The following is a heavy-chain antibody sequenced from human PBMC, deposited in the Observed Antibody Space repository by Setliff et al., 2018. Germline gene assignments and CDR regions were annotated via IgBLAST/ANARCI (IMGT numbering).Heavy chain of an antibody. CDR2: IKEDGSEK. Sequence: PGGSLRLSCAASRFTFSNYWMSWVRQAPGKGLEWVANIKEDGSEKYYVDSVKGRFTISRDNAKNSLYLQMNSLKTEDTAVYYCTTSPISSGWHSNFDYNMDVWGQGTTVTVSS. CDR1: RFTFSNYW. D-gene: IGHD6-19*01. J-gene: IGHJ6*02. CDR3: TTSPISSGWHSNFDYNMDV. V-gene: IGHV3-7*03.